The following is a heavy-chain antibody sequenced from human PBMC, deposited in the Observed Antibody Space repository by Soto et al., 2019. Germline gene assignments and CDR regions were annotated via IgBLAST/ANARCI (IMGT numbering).Heavy chain of an antibody. CDR3: ARSRITIFGVVSSRYYGMDV. D-gene: IGHD3-3*01. Sequence: GSVKVSCKASRYAFTGQYIHWVRQAPGQGLDRMGWINPNSGGTNYAQKFQGWVTMTRDTSISTAYMELSRLRSDDTAVYYCARSRITIFGVVSSRYYGMDVWGQGTTVTVSS. CDR2: INPNSGGT. V-gene: IGHV1-2*04. J-gene: IGHJ6*01. CDR1: RYAFTGQY.